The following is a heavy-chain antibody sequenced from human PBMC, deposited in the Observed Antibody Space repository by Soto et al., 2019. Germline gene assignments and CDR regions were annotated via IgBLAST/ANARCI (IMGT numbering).Heavy chain of an antibody. Sequence: SETLSLTCTVSGGSISSSSYYWGWIRQPPGKGLEWIGSIYYSGSTYYNPSLKSRVTISVDTSKNQFSLKLSSVTAADTAVYYCAIPRYSYGYWGQGTLVTVSS. CDR3: AIPRYSYGY. CDR2: IYYSGST. CDR1: GGSISSSSYY. J-gene: IGHJ4*02. D-gene: IGHD5-18*01. V-gene: IGHV4-39*01.